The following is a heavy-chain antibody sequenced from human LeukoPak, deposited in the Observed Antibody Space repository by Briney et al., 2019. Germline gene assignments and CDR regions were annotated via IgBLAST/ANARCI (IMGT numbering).Heavy chain of an antibody. V-gene: IGHV3-30*18. CDR2: ISYDGSNK. Sequence: PGGSLRLSCAASGFTFSSYGMHWVRRAPGKGLEWVAVISYDGSNKYYADSVKGRFTISRDNSKNTLYLQMNSLRAEDTAVYYCAKDEPSFHRIMITFGGVIAGPFDYWGQGTLVTVSS. CDR1: GFTFSSYG. CDR3: AKDEPSFHRIMITFGGVIAGPFDY. D-gene: IGHD3-16*02. J-gene: IGHJ4*02.